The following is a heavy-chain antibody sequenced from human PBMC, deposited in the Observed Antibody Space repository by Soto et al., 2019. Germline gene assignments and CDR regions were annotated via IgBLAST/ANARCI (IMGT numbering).Heavy chain of an antibody. CDR2: IIPIFGTA. CDR1: GGTFSSYA. D-gene: IGHD6-19*01. J-gene: IGHJ6*02. CDR3: ARGSYSSGWYGGLYYYYGMDV. Sequence: PSVKVSCKASGGTFSSYAISWVRQAPGQGLEWMGGIIPIFGTANYAQKFQGRVTITADESTSTAYMELSSLRSEDTAVYYCARGSYSSGWYGGLYYYYGMDVWGQGTTVTVSS. V-gene: IGHV1-69*13.